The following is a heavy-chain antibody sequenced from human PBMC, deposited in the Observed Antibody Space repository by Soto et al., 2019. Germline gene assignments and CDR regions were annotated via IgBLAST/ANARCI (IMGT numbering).Heavy chain of an antibody. J-gene: IGHJ4*02. CDR3: ARDLYYYDSSAYYGY. D-gene: IGHD3-22*01. CDR1: GFTFSTYN. V-gene: IGHV3-21*01. CDR2: ISSSSSYI. Sequence: EVQLVESGGGLVKPGGSLRLSCAASGFTFSTYNMNWVRQAPGKGLEWVSSISSSSSYIYYADSVKGRFTISRDNGKNSLYLQMNSLRAEDTAVYYCARDLYYYDSSAYYGYWGQGTLVTVSS.